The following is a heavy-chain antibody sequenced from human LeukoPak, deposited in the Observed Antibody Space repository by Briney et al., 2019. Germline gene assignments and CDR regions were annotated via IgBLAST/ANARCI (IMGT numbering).Heavy chain of an antibody. CDR3: ARKGFGNLDSWFDP. V-gene: IGHV4-39*07. CDR1: GGSISSNGYY. D-gene: IGHD3-10*01. CDR2: IYYSGIT. Sequence: PSETLSLTCTVSGGSISSNGYYWGWIRQSPGEGLEWIGNIYYSGITYYNASLKSRVTVSLDTSENQLSLKLSSVTAADTAVYYCARKGFGNLDSWFDPWGQGTLVTVSS. J-gene: IGHJ5*02.